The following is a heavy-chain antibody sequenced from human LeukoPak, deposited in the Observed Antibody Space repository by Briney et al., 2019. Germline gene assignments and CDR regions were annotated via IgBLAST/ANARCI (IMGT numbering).Heavy chain of an antibody. CDR3: ARGGSHDGFDY. J-gene: IGHJ4*02. V-gene: IGHV4-39*01. CDR2: IYHSGST. D-gene: IGHD3-3*01. Sequence: SETLSLTCSVSGGSISSSSYYWGWIRQPPGKGLEWIGSIYHSGSTYYNPSLKSRVTISVDTSKNQFSLKLSSVTAADTAVYYCARGGSHDGFDYWGQGTLVTVSS. CDR1: GGSISSSSYY.